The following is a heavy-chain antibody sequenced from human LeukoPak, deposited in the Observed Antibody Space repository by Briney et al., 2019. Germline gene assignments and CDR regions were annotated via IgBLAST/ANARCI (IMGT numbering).Heavy chain of an antibody. CDR3: ARDYYYDSSGYYTDYYYYMDV. J-gene: IGHJ6*03. CDR2: INPSGGST. CDR1: GYTFTSYY. D-gene: IGHD3-22*01. Sequence: GASVKVSCKASGYTFTSYYMHWVRQAPGQGLEWMGIINPSGGSTSYAQKFQGRVTMTRDMSTSTVYMELSSLRSEDTAVYYCARDYYYDSSGYYTDYYYYMDVWGKGTTVTVSS. V-gene: IGHV1-46*01.